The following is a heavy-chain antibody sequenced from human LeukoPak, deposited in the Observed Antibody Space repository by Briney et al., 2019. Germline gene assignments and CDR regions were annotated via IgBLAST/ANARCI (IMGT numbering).Heavy chain of an antibody. V-gene: IGHV3-21*01. Sequence: GGCLRLSCAASGFTFSSYSMNWVRQAPGKGLEWVSSISSSSSYIYYADSVKGRFTISRDNAKTSLYLQMNSLRAEDTAVYYCARAHMGDFDYWGQGTLVTVSS. CDR3: ARAHMGDFDY. D-gene: IGHD3-16*01. CDR1: GFTFSSYS. J-gene: IGHJ4*02. CDR2: ISSSSSYI.